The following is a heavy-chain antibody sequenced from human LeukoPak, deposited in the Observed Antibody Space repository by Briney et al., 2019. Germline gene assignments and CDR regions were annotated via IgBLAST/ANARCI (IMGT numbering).Heavy chain of an antibody. J-gene: IGHJ5*02. CDR3: ARASRGFGELYRPYNWFDP. CDR1: GGSISSYY. Sequence: SETLSLTCTVSGGSISSYYWSWIRQPPGKGLEWIGYIYYSGSTNYNPSLKSRVTISVDTSKNQFSLKLSSVTVADTGVYYCARASRGFGELYRPYNWFDPWGQGTLVTVSS. CDR2: IYYSGST. D-gene: IGHD3-10*01. V-gene: IGHV4-59*01.